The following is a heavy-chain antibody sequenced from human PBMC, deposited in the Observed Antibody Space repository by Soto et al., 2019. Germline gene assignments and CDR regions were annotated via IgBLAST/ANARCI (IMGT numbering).Heavy chain of an antibody. CDR3: ARDLGGYGHFDY. Sequence: SVKVSCKASGGTFSSYTISWVRQAPGQGLEWMGRIIPILGIANYAQKFQGRVTITADKSTSTAYMELSSLRSEDTAVYYCARDLGGYGHFDYWGQGTLVTVSS. J-gene: IGHJ4*02. V-gene: IGHV1-69*04. D-gene: IGHD5-12*01. CDR1: GGTFSSYT. CDR2: IIPILGIA.